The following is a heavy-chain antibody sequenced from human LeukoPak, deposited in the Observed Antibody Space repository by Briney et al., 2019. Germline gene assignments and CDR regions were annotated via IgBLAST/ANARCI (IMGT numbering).Heavy chain of an antibody. CDR3: ATETNGRHYDY. CDR2: IGLTGSDR. D-gene: IGHD1-14*01. Sequence: GGSLRLSCTASGLTFSTSGFNWVRQAPGKGLEWVASIGLTGSDRYHAGSIKGRFTISRDNANNFLYLQMNSLRAEDTAVYYCATETNGRHYDYWGQGTLLTVSS. CDR1: GLTFSTSG. V-gene: IGHV3-21*06. J-gene: IGHJ4*02.